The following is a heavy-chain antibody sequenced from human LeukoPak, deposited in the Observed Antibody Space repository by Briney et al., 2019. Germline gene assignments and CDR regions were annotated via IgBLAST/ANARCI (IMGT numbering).Heavy chain of an antibody. CDR1: GFTFSSYS. D-gene: IGHD2-21*02. Sequence: TTGGSLRLSCGASGFTFSSYSMNWVRQAPGKGLEGVSSISSRSSYIYYADSVTGRFPISRDKAKNSLYLQMNSLRAEDTAVYYCAHGGDWVAFDIWGQGTMVTVSS. CDR2: ISSRSSYI. V-gene: IGHV3-21*01. J-gene: IGHJ3*02. CDR3: AHGGDWVAFDI.